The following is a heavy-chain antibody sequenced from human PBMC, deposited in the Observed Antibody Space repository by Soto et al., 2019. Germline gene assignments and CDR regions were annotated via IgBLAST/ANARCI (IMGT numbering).Heavy chain of an antibody. J-gene: IGHJ6*02. D-gene: IGHD3-22*01. CDR3: ARRLYYDSSGFEGGGMDV. Sequence: PFETLSLTCTVSGGSIISYYWSWIRPPPGKGLEWIGYIYYSGSTYYNPSLKSRVTISVDTSKNQFSLKLSSVTAADTAVYYCARRLYYDSSGFEGGGMDVWGQGTTVTVSS. CDR1: GGSIISYY. V-gene: IGHV4-59*04. CDR2: IYYSGST.